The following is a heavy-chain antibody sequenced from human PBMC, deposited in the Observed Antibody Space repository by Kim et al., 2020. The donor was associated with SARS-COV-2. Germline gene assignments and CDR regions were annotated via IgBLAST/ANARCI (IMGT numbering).Heavy chain of an antibody. CDR1: GGSFSGYY. CDR3: ARGSTVTTFIYYYGMDV. V-gene: IGHV4-34*01. D-gene: IGHD4-17*01. Sequence: SETLSLTCAVYGGSFSGYYWSWIRQPPGKGLEWIGEINHSGSTNYNPSLKSRVTISVDTSKNQFSLKLSSVTAADTAVYYCARGSTVTTFIYYYGMDVWGQGTTVTVSS. CDR2: INHSGST. J-gene: IGHJ6*02.